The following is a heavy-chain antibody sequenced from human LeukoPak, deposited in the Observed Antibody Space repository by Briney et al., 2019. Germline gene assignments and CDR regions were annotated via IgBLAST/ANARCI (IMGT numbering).Heavy chain of an antibody. CDR1: GGTFSSYA. CDR2: IIPIFGTA. V-gene: IGHV1-69*05. J-gene: IGHJ6*03. D-gene: IGHD4-17*01. CDR3: ARDRHYGDYPRNYYYYMDV. Sequence: ASVKVSCKASGGTFSSYAISWVRQAPGQGLEWMGGIIPIFGTANYAQKFQGRVTITTDESTSTAYMELSSLRSEDTAVYYCARDRHYGDYPRNYYYYMDVWGKGTTVTVSS.